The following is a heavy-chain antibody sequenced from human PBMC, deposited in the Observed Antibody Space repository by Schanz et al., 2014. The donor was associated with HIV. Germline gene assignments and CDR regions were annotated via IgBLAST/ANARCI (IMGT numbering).Heavy chain of an antibody. CDR3: ALSRPSGYGGSWYFDL. D-gene: IGHD2-15*01. Sequence: EVQLVESGGGLVKPGGSLRLSCAASGFTFMRHTMNWVRQAPGKGLEWVSDIRAAGDTYSADSVKGRFTISRDNSKNTLYLQMNSLRAEDTAVYYCALSRPSGYGGSWYFDLWGRGTLVAVSS. V-gene: IGHV3-66*01. CDR1: GFTFMRHT. CDR2: IRAAGDT. J-gene: IGHJ2*01.